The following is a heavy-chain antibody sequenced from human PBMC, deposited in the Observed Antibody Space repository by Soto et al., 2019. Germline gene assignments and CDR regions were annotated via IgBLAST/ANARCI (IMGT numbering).Heavy chain of an antibody. CDR2: ISGGGRPI. J-gene: IGHJ4*02. V-gene: IGHV3-48*02. D-gene: IGHD6-19*01. CDR3: ARDLGWAFDS. CDR1: GFTFSTFS. Sequence: EVQLVESGGGSVQPGGSLRLSCAASGFTFSTFSMNWVRQAPGRGLEWISYISGGGRPISYADSVKGRFTISRDNAKNSLYLQMDSLTDEDTAVYYCARDLGWAFDSWGQGTLVTVS.